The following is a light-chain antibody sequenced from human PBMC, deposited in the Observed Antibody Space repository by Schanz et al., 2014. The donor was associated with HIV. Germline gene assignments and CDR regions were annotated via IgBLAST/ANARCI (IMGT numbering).Light chain of an antibody. CDR3: CSYANDSVRVV. J-gene: IGLJ3*02. CDR2: DVS. V-gene: IGLV2-23*02. Sequence: QSALTQPASVSGSPGQSIIISCTGTSSDVGSYKFVSWYQQHPGKVPKVIIYDVSKRPSGVSGRFSGSKSGNMASLTISGLQAEDEADYYCCSYANDSVRVVFGGGTQLTVL. CDR1: SSDVGSYKF.